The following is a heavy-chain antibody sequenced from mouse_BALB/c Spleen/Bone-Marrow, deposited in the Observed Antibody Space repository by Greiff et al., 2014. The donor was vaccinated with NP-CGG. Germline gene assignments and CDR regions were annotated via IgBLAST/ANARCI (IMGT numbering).Heavy chain of an antibody. J-gene: IGHJ1*01. CDR1: GFTFTDYY. D-gene: IGHD2-1*01. CDR3: ARDKNYGSYWYFDV. V-gene: IGHV7-3*02. Sequence: EVMLVESGGGLVQPGGSLRLSCATSGFTFTDYYMSWVRQPPGKALEWLGFIRSKANGYTTEYSASVKGRFTISRDNSQSILYLQINTLRAEDSATYYCARDKNYGSYWYFDVWGAGTTVTVSS. CDR2: IRSKANGYTT.